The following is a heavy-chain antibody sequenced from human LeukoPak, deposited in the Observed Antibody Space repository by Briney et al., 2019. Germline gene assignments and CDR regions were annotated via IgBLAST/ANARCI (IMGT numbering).Heavy chain of an antibody. CDR2: VSSSSSYI. CDR1: GFTFSSFG. D-gene: IGHD1-26*01. CDR3: ARGKWELPLFDY. J-gene: IGHJ4*02. Sequence: GGSLRLSCAASGFTFSSFGMSWVRQAPGKGLEWVSSVSSSSSYIYYADSVKGRFTISRDNAKNSLYLQMNSLRAEDTAVYYCARGKWELPLFDYWGQGTLVTVSS. V-gene: IGHV3-21*01.